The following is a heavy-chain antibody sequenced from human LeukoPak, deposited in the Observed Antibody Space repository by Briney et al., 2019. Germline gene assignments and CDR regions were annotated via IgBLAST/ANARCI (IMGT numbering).Heavy chain of an antibody. D-gene: IGHD1-14*01. CDR1: GLNVSRNV. CDR2: IYSDERP. Sequence: GGSLRLSFVASGLNVSRNVMSSVRQAPGKGLEWDSLIYSDERPLYADSAKGRLTLSRNNYKNSLFLQMSRLKPEDTAKYYGARDLAGFQEPRYYYYMDVWGKGTTVTVSS. J-gene: IGHJ6*03. CDR3: ARDLAGFQEPRYYYYMDV. V-gene: IGHV3-66*02.